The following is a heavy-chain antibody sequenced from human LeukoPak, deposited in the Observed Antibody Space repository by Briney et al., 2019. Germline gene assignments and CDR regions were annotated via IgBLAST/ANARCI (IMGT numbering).Heavy chain of an antibody. CDR2: ISNDGSNK. J-gene: IGHJ4*02. V-gene: IGHV3-30*04. Sequence: GGSLRLSCAASGFTFSSYAMHWVRQAPGKGLEWVAVISNDGSNKEYIDPVKGRFTISRDNSKNTLYLQMNSLRAEDTAVYYCARDRAWNYFDYWGQGTLVTVSS. CDR3: ARDRAWNYFDY. D-gene: IGHD3-3*01. CDR1: GFTFSSYA.